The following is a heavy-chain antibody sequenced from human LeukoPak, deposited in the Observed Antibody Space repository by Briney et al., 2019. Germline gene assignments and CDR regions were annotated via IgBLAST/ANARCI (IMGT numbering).Heavy chain of an antibody. D-gene: IGHD1-26*01. J-gene: IGHJ4*02. Sequence: GGSLRLSCAASGFTFSSYEMNWVRQAPGKGLEWVSYISSGGSTIYYADSVKGRFTISRDNAKNSLYLQMNSLRAEDTAVYYCARDLLGGATTSWGQGTLVTVSS. V-gene: IGHV3-48*03. CDR1: GFTFSSYE. CDR2: ISSGGSTI. CDR3: ARDLLGGATTS.